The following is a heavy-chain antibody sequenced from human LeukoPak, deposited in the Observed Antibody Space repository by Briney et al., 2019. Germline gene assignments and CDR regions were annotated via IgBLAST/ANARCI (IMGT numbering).Heavy chain of an antibody. V-gene: IGHV4-38-2*01. CDR2: IYHSGST. J-gene: IGHJ6*03. D-gene: IGHD3-22*01. Sequence: SETLSLTCAVSGYSISSGYYWGWIRQPPGKGLDWIGSIYHSGSTYYNPSLKSRVTISVDTSKNQFSLKLSSVTAADTAVYYCARLISGSSGYYHYYYYYYYMDVWGKGTTVTVSS. CDR1: GYSISSGYY. CDR3: ARLISGSSGYYHYYYYYYYMDV.